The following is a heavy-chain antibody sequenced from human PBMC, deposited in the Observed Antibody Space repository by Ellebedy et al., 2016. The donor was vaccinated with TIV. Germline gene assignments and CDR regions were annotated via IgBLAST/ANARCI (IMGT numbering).Heavy chain of an antibody. CDR3: ARGRVYGMDV. J-gene: IGHJ6*02. CDR2: INAGNGNT. Sequence: ASVKVSXXASGYTFTSYDINWVRQATGQGLEWMGWINAGNGNTKYSQKFQGRVTITRDTSASTAYMELSSLRSEDTAVYYCARGRVYGMDVWGQGTTVTVSS. V-gene: IGHV1-3*01. CDR1: GYTFTSYD.